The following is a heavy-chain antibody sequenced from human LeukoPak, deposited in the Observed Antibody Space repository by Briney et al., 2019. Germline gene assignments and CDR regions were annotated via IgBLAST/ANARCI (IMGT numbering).Heavy chain of an antibody. CDR1: GLTFSSYG. CDR2: IWYDGINK. CDR3: ARDPGILTGSILDNDY. V-gene: IGHV3-33*01. J-gene: IGHJ4*02. Sequence: PGGSLRLSCAASGLTFSSYGMHWVRQTPGKGLEWVAFIWYDGINKHYADSVKGRFTISRDNAKNSLYLQMNSLRAEDTAVYYCARDPGILTGSILDNDYWGQGTLVTVSS. D-gene: IGHD3-9*01.